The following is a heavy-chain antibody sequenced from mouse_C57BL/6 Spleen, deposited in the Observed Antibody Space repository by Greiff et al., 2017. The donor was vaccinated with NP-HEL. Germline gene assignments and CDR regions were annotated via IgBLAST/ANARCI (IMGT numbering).Heavy chain of an antibody. V-gene: IGHV1-61*01. CDR3: ARARGYGGDY. J-gene: IGHJ2*01. D-gene: IGHD2-2*01. CDR1: GYTFTSYW. CDR2: IYPSDSET. Sequence: VQLQQPGAELVRPGSSVKLSCKASGYTFTSYWMDWVKQRPGQGLEWIGNIYPSDSETHYNQKFKDKATLTVDKSSSTAYMQLSSLTSEDSAVYYCARARGYGGDYWGQGTTLTVSS.